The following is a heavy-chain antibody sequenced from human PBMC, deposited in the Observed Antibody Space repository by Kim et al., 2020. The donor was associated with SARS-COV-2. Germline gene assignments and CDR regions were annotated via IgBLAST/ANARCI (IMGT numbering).Heavy chain of an antibody. CDR1: GGSISSSTYY. Sequence: SETLSLTCSVSGGSISSSTYYWGWIRLPPGMGLEWIGTIYYSGISNYNPSLKNRVTISVDMSKNQYSLKLRSVTAADTALYFCARHFDYPKAFDIWGQGTMVTVSS. J-gene: IGHJ3*02. D-gene: IGHD4-17*01. CDR3: ARHFDYPKAFDI. CDR2: IYYSGIS. V-gene: IGHV4-39*01.